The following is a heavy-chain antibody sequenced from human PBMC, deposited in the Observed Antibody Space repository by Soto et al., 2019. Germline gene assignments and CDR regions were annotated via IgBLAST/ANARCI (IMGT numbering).Heavy chain of an antibody. CDR1: GGSFSGYY. D-gene: IGHD6-19*01. J-gene: IGHJ1*01. CDR2: INHSGST. Sequence: SETLSLTCAVYGGSFSGYYWSWIRQPPGKGLEWIGEINHSGSTNYNPSLKSRVTMSVDTSKNQFSLKLSPVTAADTAVYYCARGGRLAYFQHWGQGTLVTVSS. V-gene: IGHV4-34*01. CDR3: ARGGRLAYFQH.